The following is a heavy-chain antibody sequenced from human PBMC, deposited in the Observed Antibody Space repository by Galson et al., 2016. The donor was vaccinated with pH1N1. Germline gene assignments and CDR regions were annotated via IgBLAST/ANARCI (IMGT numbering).Heavy chain of an antibody. V-gene: IGHV3-7*01. CDR1: GFTFSNYW. J-gene: IGHJ6*02. CDR3: ARGDFVVGEGWYNGFDV. CDR2: IKQDGSEK. D-gene: IGHD2-15*01. Sequence: SLRLSCAGSGFTFSNYWMSWVRQAPGKGLEWVANIKQDGSEKYYVDSVKGRFTISRDNAKNSVYLQMNNLRAEDTAVYYCARGDFVVGEGWYNGFDVWGQGTTVTVSS.